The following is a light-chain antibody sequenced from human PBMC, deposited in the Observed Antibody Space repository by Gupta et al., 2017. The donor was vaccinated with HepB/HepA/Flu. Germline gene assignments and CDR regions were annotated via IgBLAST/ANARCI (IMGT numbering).Light chain of an antibody. Sequence: QSALTQPASVSGSPGQSITISCTATSSDVGSYNLVSWYQQHPGKAPKLMIYEVSKRPSGVSNRFSGSKSGNTASLTISGLQAEDEADYYCCSYAGSSTFLYVFGTGTKVTVL. CDR1: SSDVGSYNL. V-gene: IGLV2-23*02. CDR2: EVS. CDR3: CSYAGSSTFLYV. J-gene: IGLJ1*01.